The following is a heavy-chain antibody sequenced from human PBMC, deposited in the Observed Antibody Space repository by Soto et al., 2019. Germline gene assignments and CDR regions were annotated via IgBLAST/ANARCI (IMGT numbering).Heavy chain of an antibody. CDR1: GGTFSSYR. V-gene: IGHV1-69*13. CDR2: IIPIFGTA. CDR3: AREGAGMAATFDP. Sequence: SVKVSCKASGGTFSSYRITWVRQAPGQGPEWMGGIIPIFGTANYAQRFQGRITITADESTSTAYMELSSLTSEDTAVYYCAREGAGMAATFDPWGQGTLVTVSS. J-gene: IGHJ5*02. D-gene: IGHD1-1*01.